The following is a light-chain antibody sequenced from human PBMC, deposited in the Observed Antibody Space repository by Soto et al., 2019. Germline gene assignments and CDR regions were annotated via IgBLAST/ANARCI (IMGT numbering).Light chain of an antibody. CDR3: CSYAGSSTWV. J-gene: IGLJ3*02. CDR1: SSDVGSYNL. V-gene: IGLV2-23*01. CDR2: ADN. Sequence: QSALTQPASVSGSPGQSITISCTGTSSDVGSYNLVSWYQQHPGTAPKLMIYADNKRASGVSNRFSGSTSGITASLTISGLQAEDEADYYCCSYAGSSTWVFGGGTKVTVL.